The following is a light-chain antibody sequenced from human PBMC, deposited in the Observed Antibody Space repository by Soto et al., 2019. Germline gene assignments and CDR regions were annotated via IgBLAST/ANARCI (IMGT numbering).Light chain of an antibody. V-gene: IGKV1-9*01. CDR2: AAS. Sequence: DIQLTQSPSFLSASVGDRVTITCRASQGINNYLAWYQQKPGKAPTLLIYAASTLQSGVPSSFSGSGSGTEFTLTIISLQPEDFATYYCQQLNSYPLTFGGGTKVEIK. CDR3: QQLNSYPLT. CDR1: QGINNY. J-gene: IGKJ4*01.